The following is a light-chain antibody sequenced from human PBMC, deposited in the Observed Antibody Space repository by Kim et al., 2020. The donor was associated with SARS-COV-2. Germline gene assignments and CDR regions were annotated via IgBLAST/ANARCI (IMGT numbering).Light chain of an antibody. Sequence: LSPGERPTLSCRASQSVTTYLAWYQQRPGQAPRLLIYNASNRPADIPARFSGSGSGTDFTLTIDSLEPEDFAVYYCQQRSTWPLTFGGGTKVDIK. J-gene: IGKJ4*01. CDR2: NAS. CDR3: QQRSTWPLT. CDR1: QSVTTY. V-gene: IGKV3-11*01.